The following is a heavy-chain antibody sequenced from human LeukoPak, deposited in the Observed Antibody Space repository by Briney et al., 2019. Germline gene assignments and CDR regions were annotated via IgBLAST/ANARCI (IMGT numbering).Heavy chain of an antibody. V-gene: IGHV3-23*01. Sequence: GGSLRLSCAASGFTFSSYAMSWVRPAPGKGLEWVSGISGTGGSTNYADSVKGRFTISRDNAKNSLYLQMNSLRAEDTAVYFCARDPNYFDTSGYYRSHYAFDIWGQGTMVTVSS. J-gene: IGHJ3*02. CDR2: ISGTGGST. CDR3: ARDPNYFDTSGYYRSHYAFDI. CDR1: GFTFSSYA. D-gene: IGHD3-22*01.